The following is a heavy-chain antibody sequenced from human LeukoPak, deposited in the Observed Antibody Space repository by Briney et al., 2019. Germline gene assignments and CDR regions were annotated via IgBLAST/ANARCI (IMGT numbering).Heavy chain of an antibody. V-gene: IGHV3-23*01. CDR3: AKGRGGSSGWYYFDS. J-gene: IGHJ4*02. Sequence: GGSLRLSCAASGFTFTSSAMSWVRQAPGKGLEWVSTVSISGGSTYSADSVKGRFITSRDNSNNALYLQMDSLRAEDTAVYYCAKGRGGSSGWYYFDSWGQGAQVIVSS. CDR1: GFTFTSSA. D-gene: IGHD6-19*01. CDR2: VSISGGST.